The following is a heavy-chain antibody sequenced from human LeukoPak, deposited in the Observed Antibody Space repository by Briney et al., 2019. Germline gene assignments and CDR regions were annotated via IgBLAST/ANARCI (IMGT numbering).Heavy chain of an antibody. CDR2: TYYRSTWYN. CDR3: ARRLTQYDCFDP. D-gene: IGHD2-2*01. V-gene: IGHV6-1*01. Sequence: SQTLSLTCANSGDSVSSNSVTWNWIRQSPSRGLEWLGRTYYRSTWYNDYAVSVSGRITVNPDTSKNQFSLHLNSVTPEDTAVYYCARRLTQYDCFDPWGQGILVTVSS. J-gene: IGHJ5*02. CDR1: GDSVSSNSVT.